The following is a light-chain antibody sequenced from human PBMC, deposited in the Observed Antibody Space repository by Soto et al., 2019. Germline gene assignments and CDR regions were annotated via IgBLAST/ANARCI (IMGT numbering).Light chain of an antibody. V-gene: IGLV2-14*01. J-gene: IGLJ1*01. CDR1: SSDVGGYNY. CDR2: EVS. CDR3: SSYTSSSTLV. Sequence: QPALTQPASVSGSPGQSITISCTGTSSDVGGYNYVSWYQQHPGKAPKFMIYEVSNRPSGVSNRFSGSKSGNTASLTISGLQAEDEADYYCSSYTSSSTLVFGTGTKLTVL.